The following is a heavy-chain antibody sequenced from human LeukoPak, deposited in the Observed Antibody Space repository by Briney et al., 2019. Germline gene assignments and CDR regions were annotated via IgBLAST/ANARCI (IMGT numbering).Heavy chain of an antibody. V-gene: IGHV4-61*02. CDR3: ARARVQLWPYYFDY. J-gene: IGHJ4*02. D-gene: IGHD5-18*01. CDR1: GGFITSGSYF. CDR2: ISTSGST. Sequence: PSQTLSLTCTVSGGFITSGSYFRSWIRQPAGKGLEWIGRISTSGSTNYNPSLKSRVTISVDTSNKHFSLQLSSLTAADTAVYYCARARVQLWPYYFDYWGQGTLVTVSS.